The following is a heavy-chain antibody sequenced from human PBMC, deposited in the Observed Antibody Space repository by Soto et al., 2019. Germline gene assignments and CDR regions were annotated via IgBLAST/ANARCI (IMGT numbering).Heavy chain of an antibody. D-gene: IGHD3-16*02. V-gene: IGHV3-23*01. Sequence: PGGSLRLSCAASGFTFSSYAMSWVRQAPGKGLEWVSAISGSGGSTYYADSVKGRFTISRDNSKNTLYLQMNSLRAEDTAVYYCAKDPMITFGGVIGAIDYWGQGILVTVSS. J-gene: IGHJ4*02. CDR3: AKDPMITFGGVIGAIDY. CDR2: ISGSGGST. CDR1: GFTFSSYA.